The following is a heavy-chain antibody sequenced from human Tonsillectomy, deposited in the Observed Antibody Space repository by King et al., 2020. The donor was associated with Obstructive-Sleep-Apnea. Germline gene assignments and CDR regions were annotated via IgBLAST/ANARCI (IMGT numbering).Heavy chain of an antibody. V-gene: IGHV3-64*03. CDR3: GSFLKFPGNFDH. CDR1: GFTFSNYA. D-gene: IGHD3-3*01. Sequence: VQLVESGGALVQPGGSLRLSCSGSGFTFSNYAFHWVRQAPGKGLEYVSAISSSGSDTFYSETVRGRITISRDNSESTLYLQLSSLRPEDTALYFCGSFLKFPGNFDHWGQGTLVTVSS. CDR2: ISSSGSDT. J-gene: IGHJ4*02.